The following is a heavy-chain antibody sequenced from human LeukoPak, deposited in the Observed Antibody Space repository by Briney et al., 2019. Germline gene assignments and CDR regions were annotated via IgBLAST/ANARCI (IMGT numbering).Heavy chain of an antibody. CDR3: AKEPRRFGELWDNDAFDI. CDR2: ISWNSGSI. V-gene: IGHV3-9*01. J-gene: IGHJ3*02. CDR1: GFTFDDYA. D-gene: IGHD3-10*01. Sequence: PGRSLRLSCAASGFTFDDYAMHWVRQAPGKGLEWVSGISWNSGSIGYADSVKGRFTISRDNAKNSLYLQMNSLRAEDTALYYCAKEPRRFGELWDNDAFDIWGQGTMVTVSS.